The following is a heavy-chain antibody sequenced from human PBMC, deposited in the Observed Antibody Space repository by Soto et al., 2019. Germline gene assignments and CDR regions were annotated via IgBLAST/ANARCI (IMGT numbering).Heavy chain of an antibody. CDR3: ARNGTYSSSLSQYSGMDV. CDR2: IVPMLGTP. Sequence: SVKVCFKASCGTFDNFIMNWVRQTPGRGLEWMGGIVPMLGTPTYAEKFKGRVTISATGSTSTMYMEVTSLRSEDTAIYYCARNGTYSSSLSQYSGMDVWGQGTTVTVSS. J-gene: IGHJ6*02. D-gene: IGHD1-26*01. CDR1: CGTFDNFI. V-gene: IGHV1-69*13.